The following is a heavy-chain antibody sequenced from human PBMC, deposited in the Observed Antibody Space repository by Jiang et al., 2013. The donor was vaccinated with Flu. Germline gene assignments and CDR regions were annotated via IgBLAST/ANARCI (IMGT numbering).Heavy chain of an antibody. CDR3: ARSRRDIVVVVAATPGNWFDP. CDR2: IYYSGST. Sequence: SLTCTVSGGSISSSSYYWGWIRQPPGKGLEWIGSIYYSGSTYYNPSLKSRVTISVDTSKNQFSLKLSSVTAADTAVYYCARSRRDIVVVVAATPGNWFDPWGQGT. D-gene: IGHD2-15*01. J-gene: IGHJ5*02. V-gene: IGHV4-39*07. CDR1: GGSISSSSYY.